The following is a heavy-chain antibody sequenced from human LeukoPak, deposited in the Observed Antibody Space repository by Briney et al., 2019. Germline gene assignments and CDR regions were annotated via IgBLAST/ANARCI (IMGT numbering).Heavy chain of an antibody. D-gene: IGHD1-26*01. V-gene: IGHV3-30*02. J-gene: IGHJ4*02. Sequence: GGSLSLSCSVSGFTLSRYVMQWVRQAPGRGGGWGAYIRYDGSDKYYSESVKGPFTISRDNSKNTLYLQMNSLRTDDTAVYYCAKANRGSYYGLGDYFDYWGQGALVTVSS. CDR2: IRYDGSDK. CDR1: GFTLSRYV. CDR3: AKANRGSYYGLGDYFDY.